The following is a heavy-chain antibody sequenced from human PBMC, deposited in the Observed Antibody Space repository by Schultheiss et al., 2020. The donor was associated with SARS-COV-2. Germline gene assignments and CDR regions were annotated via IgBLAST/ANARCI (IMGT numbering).Heavy chain of an antibody. CDR2: IRYDGSNK. V-gene: IGHV3-30*02. Sequence: GGSLRLSCAASGFTFSSYGMHWVRQAPGKGLEWVAFIRYDGSNKYYADSVKGRFTISRDNSKNTLYLQMNSLRAEDTAVYYCARGLYYDSSGYAWWGQGTLVTVS. CDR1: GFTFSSYG. J-gene: IGHJ4*02. CDR3: ARGLYYDSSGYAW. D-gene: IGHD3-22*01.